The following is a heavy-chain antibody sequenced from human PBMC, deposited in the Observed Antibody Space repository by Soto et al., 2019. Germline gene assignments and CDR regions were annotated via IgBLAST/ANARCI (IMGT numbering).Heavy chain of an antibody. CDR1: GAYVTTYY. Sequence: SETLSLTCNVSGAYVTTYYWSWIRQSPGKGLEWIGYISNSGNTNYNPSLKSRVTISLDTSKNHFYLKMRSVTAADTAVYYCARRVSTWYIGCDPWGQGTLGTVSS. D-gene: IGHD6-13*01. CDR3: ARRVSTWYIGCDP. CDR2: ISNSGNT. J-gene: IGHJ5*02. V-gene: IGHV4-59*02.